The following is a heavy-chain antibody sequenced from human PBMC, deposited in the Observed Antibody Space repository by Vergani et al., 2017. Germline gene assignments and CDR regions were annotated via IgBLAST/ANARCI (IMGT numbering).Heavy chain of an antibody. D-gene: IGHD3-9*01. CDR3: ARCDILTGYRRAFDY. CDR1: GYTFTSYY. CDR2: INPSGGST. Sequence: QVQLVQSGAEVKKPGASVKVSCKASGYTFTSYYMHWVRQAPGQGLEWMGIINPSGGSTSYAQKFQGRVTMTRATSTSTVYMELSSLRSEDTAVYYCARCDILTGYRRAFDYWGQGTLVTVSS. J-gene: IGHJ4*02. V-gene: IGHV1-46*01.